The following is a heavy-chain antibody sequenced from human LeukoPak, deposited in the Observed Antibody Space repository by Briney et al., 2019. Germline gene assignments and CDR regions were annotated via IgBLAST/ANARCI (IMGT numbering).Heavy chain of an antibody. CDR3: ARDQEALTGNGAFDI. Sequence: GRSLRLSCAGSGVTFSSYAMQWVRQAPGKGREWVAVISSVGSNKYYADSVKGRFTISRDNSKSTLYLQMNSLRPEDSAVYYCARDQEALTGNGAFDIWGRGTMVTVSS. D-gene: IGHD3-9*01. CDR1: GVTFSSYA. CDR2: ISSVGSNK. V-gene: IGHV3-30-3*01. J-gene: IGHJ3*02.